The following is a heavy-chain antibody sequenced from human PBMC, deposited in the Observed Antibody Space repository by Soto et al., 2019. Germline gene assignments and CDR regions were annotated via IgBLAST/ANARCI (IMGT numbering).Heavy chain of an antibody. Sequence: ASVKVSCKASGYTFTSYAITWVRQAPGQGLEWMGWISAYNGNTNYAQKLQGRVTMTTDTSTSTAYMELRSLRSDDTAVYYCARDAAVGLFDYWGQGTLVTSPQ. D-gene: IGHD1-26*01. CDR2: ISAYNGNT. CDR3: ARDAAVGLFDY. CDR1: GYTFTSYA. V-gene: IGHV1-18*01. J-gene: IGHJ4*02.